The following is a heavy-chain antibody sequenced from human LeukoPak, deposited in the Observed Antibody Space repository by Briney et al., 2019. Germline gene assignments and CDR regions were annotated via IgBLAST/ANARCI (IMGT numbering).Heavy chain of an antibody. CDR1: GFTFSTFA. CDR2: ISGSGGST. D-gene: IGHD2-15*01. J-gene: IGHJ4*02. Sequence: GGSLRLSCAASGFTFSTFAMTWVRQAPGKGLEWVSVISGSGGSTYYADSVKGRFTLSRDNSKNTLYLQMNSLRAEDTAVYYCAKSIGGLVLVAADYWGQGTLVTVS. CDR3: AKSIGGLVLVAADY. V-gene: IGHV3-23*01.